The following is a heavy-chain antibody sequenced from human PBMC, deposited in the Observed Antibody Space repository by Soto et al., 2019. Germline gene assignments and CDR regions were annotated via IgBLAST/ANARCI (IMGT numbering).Heavy chain of an antibody. V-gene: IGHV1-69*06. CDR2: IIPMCGTS. J-gene: IGHJ6*02. Sequence: SVKVSCKASGGTYSSYAISCVRQAPGQGLDWMGGIIPMCGTSNYAQKFHGRATINADKSTSAAYMELNRLRSEATAVYYCAREELLWLGDFLYYYYCGMDVWGRGTTVTVSS. CDR3: AREELLWLGDFLYYYYCGMDV. CDR1: GGTYSSYA. D-gene: IGHD3-10*01.